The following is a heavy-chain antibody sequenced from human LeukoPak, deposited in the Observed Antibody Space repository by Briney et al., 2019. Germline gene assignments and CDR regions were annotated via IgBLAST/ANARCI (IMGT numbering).Heavy chain of an antibody. D-gene: IGHD6-19*01. J-gene: IGHJ4*02. Sequence: ASVKVSCKASGYTFSGYYIHWVRQAPGQGLEWMGRINPNNGGTNYAQKFQGRVTMTRDMSMSTAYMELSRLRSEDTAVYYCARVHSSGWYLDYWGQGTLVTVSS. CDR2: INPNNGGT. V-gene: IGHV1-2*06. CDR3: ARVHSSGWYLDY. CDR1: GYTFSGYY.